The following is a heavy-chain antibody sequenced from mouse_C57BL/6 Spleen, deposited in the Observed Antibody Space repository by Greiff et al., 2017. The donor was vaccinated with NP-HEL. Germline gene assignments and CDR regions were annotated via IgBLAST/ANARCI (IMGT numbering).Heavy chain of an antibody. J-gene: IGHJ4*01. CDR2: FYPGSGSI. Sequence: QVQLQQSGAELVKPGASVKLSCKASGYTFTEYTIHWVKQRSGQGLEWIGWFYPGSGSIKYNEKFKDKATLTADKSSSTVYMELSRLTSEDSAVYFCARHEVPYSNHEGGAMDYWGQGTSVTVSS. D-gene: IGHD2-5*01. CDR3: ARHEVPYSNHEGGAMDY. CDR1: GYTFTEYT. V-gene: IGHV1-62-2*01.